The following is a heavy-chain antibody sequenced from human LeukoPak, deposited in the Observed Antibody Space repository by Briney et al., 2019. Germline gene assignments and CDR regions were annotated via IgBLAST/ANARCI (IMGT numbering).Heavy chain of an antibody. CDR1: GFTLSSYA. J-gene: IGHJ4*02. Sequence: GGSLRLSCAASGFTLSSYAMSWVRQATGKGLEWVSDISGSGGSTYYAYSVKGRFTIYRDNSKNTLYLQMNSLRAEDTAVYYCAKLIVGATTVPYYFDYWGQGTLVTVSS. D-gene: IGHD1-26*01. V-gene: IGHV3-23*01. CDR3: AKLIVGATTVPYYFDY. CDR2: ISGSGGST.